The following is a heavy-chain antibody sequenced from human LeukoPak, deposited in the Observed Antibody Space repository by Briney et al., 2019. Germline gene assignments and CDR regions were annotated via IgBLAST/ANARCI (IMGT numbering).Heavy chain of an antibody. D-gene: IGHD3-10*01. CDR2: IYYSGST. CDR1: GGSISSYY. J-gene: IGHJ6*03. CDR3: ARAEMVRGVTYYYYMDV. V-gene: IGHV4-59*01. Sequence: SETLSLTCTVSGGSISSYYWSWIRQPPGKGLEWIGYIYYSGSTNYNPSLKSRVTISVDTSKNQFSLKLSSVTAADTAVYYCARAEMVRGVTYYYYMDVWAKGPRSPSP.